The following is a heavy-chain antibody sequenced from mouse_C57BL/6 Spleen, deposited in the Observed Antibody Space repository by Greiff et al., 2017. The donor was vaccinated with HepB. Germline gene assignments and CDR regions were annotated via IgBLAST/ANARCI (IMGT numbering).Heavy chain of an antibody. CDR2: IDPSDSYT. CDR3: ARRGLAY. D-gene: IGHD3-3*01. V-gene: IGHV1-69*01. Sequence: QLQQPGAELVMPGASVKLSCKASGYTFTSYWMHWVKQRPGQGLEWIGEIDPSDSYTNYNQKFKGKSTLTVDKSSSTAYMQLSSLTSEDSAVYYCARRGLAYWGQGTLVTVSA. J-gene: IGHJ3*01. CDR1: GYTFTSYW.